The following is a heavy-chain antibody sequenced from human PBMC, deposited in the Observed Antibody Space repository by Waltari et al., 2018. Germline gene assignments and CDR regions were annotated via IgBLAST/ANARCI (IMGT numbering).Heavy chain of an antibody. CDR1: GDSMTSTYW. V-gene: IGHV4-4*02. D-gene: IGHD2-15*01. CDR3: ARDRGRGLYLDT. Sequence: QLQLQESGQGLVKPSGTLSLSCAVSGDSMTSTYWWNWVRQSPQKGLEWIGQVHRSGRTNYNPSFASRVTVSLDTSNYQFSLKVTSATAADTAVYYCARDRGRGLYLDTWGPGTLVTVSP. CDR2: VHRSGRT. J-gene: IGHJ4*02.